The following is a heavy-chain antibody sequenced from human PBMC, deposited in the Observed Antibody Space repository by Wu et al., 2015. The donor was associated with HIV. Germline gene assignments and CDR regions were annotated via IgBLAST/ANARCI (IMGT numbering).Heavy chain of an antibody. D-gene: IGHD3-22*01. CDR1: GYTFTAYG. CDR3: ARDTHYYDSSGYSSDY. CDR2: ISAHNGKT. V-gene: IGHV1-18*01. J-gene: IGHJ4*02. Sequence: QVQLVQSGVEVKKPGASVKVSCKASGYTFTAYGISWVRQAPGQGLEWVGWISAHNGKTKYAQKLQDRVIMTTDTSRGTAYMELRSLRSDDTAVYYCARDTHYYDSSGYSSDYWGQGTLVTVSS.